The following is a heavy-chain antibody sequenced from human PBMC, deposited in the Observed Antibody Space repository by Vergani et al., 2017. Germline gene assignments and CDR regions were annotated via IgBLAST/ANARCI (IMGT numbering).Heavy chain of an antibody. CDR2: RSYDGSKK. V-gene: IGHV3-30*18. CDR1: GFTFSSYG. J-gene: IGHJ3*02. Sequence: QVQLVEFGGGVVQPGRSLRLSCAASGFTFSSYGMHWVRPAPGKGLEWVAVRSYDGSKKYDADSVKGRFTISRDNSKNTLYLQMNSLRSEYTAVYYCAKERPSYYDILTGYYKGAFDIWGQGTMVTVSS. CDR3: AKERPSYYDILTGYYKGAFDI. D-gene: IGHD3-9*01.